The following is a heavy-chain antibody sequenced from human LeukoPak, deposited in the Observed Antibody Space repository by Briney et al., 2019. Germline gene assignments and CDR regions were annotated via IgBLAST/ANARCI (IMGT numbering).Heavy chain of an antibody. D-gene: IGHD5-18*01. V-gene: IGHV4-61*01. CDR3: AHSIAAGGYSYGPDAFDI. Sequence: SQTLSLTCTVSGGSISSGSYYWSWIRQPPGKGLEWIGDISYSGTTKYSPSLDSRVTIFLDTSKNQFSLKLSSVTAADTAVYYCAHSIAAGGYSYGPDAFDIWGQGTMVTVSS. CDR1: GGSISSGSYY. CDR2: ISYSGTT. J-gene: IGHJ3*02.